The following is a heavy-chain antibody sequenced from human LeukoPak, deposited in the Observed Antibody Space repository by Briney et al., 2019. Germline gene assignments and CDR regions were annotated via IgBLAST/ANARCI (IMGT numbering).Heavy chain of an antibody. CDR2: INHSGST. Sequence: SETLSLTCAVYGGSFSGYYWSWIRQPPGKGLEWIGEINHSGSTNYNPSLKSRVTISVDTSKNQFSLKLSSVTAADTAVYYCARGYNGNDFLGWGQGTLVTVSS. CDR1: GGSFSGYY. CDR3: ARGYNGNDFLG. D-gene: IGHD1-20*01. J-gene: IGHJ4*02. V-gene: IGHV4-34*01.